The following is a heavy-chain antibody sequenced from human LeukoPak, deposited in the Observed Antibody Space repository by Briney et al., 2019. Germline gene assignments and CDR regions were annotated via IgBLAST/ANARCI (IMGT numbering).Heavy chain of an antibody. CDR2: INPSGGST. V-gene: IGHV1-46*01. Sequence: ASVKVSCKASGYTFTSYYMHWVRQAPGQGLEWMGIINPSGGSTSYAQKFQGRVTMTRDMSRSTVYMELSSLRSEDTAVYYCVREGDYYDSSGYYYDYWGQGTLVTVSS. CDR1: GYTFTSYY. CDR3: VREGDYYDSSGYYYDY. D-gene: IGHD3-22*01. J-gene: IGHJ4*02.